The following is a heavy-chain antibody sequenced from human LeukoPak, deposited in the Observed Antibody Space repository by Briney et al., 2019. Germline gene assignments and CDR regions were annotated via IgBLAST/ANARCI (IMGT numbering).Heavy chain of an antibody. D-gene: IGHD2-2*02. CDR3: ARRVLRYTVPRHNWFDP. J-gene: IGHJ5*02. V-gene: IGHV4-34*01. CDR1: GDSISSYY. CDR2: INHSGST. Sequence: SETLSLTCSASGDSISSYYWSWIRQPPGKGLEWIGEINHSGSTNYNPSLKSRVTISVDTSKNQFSLKLSSVTAADTAVYYCARRVLRYTVPRHNWFDPWGQGTLVTVSS.